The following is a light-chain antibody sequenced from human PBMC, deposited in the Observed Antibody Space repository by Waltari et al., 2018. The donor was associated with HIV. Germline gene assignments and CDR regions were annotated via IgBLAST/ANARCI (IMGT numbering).Light chain of an antibody. CDR3: QLWDSNTDHPV. CDR1: NLGSKS. Sequence: SYVLTQPPSVSVAPGKTARVSCGGNNLGSKSVHWYQQKPGQAPVVVISYDSDRPSGIPERFSGSNSGDTATLTIRRVEAGDEADYYCQLWDSNTDHPVFGGGTKLTVL. CDR2: YDS. J-gene: IGLJ2*01. V-gene: IGLV3-21*04.